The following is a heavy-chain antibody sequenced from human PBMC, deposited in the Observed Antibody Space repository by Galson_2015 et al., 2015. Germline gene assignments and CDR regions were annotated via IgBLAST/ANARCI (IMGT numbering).Heavy chain of an antibody. D-gene: IGHD3-22*01. Sequence: SVKVSCKVSGYTLTELSMHWVRQAPGKGLEWMGGFDPEDGETIYAQKFQGRVTMTEDTSTDTAYMELSSLRSEDTAVYYCATAPRSRDSSGVIPGWFDPWGQGTLVTVSS. CDR3: ATAPRSRDSSGVIPGWFDP. V-gene: IGHV1-24*01. CDR1: GYTLTELS. CDR2: FDPEDGET. J-gene: IGHJ5*02.